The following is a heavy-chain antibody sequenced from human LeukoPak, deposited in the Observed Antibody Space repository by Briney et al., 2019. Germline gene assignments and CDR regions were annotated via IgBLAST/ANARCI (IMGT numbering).Heavy chain of an antibody. Sequence: GGSLRLFCAASRFTFSKSWMSWVRLAPGKGGEWVANIKQCGSEKYYVDSVKGRLNIYRHHHKISLYLQMNSLRAEDTAVYYCAGCSTVTTYFYSYYMAIWGKGTTVTVSS. J-gene: IGHJ6*03. D-gene: IGHD4-17*01. CDR2: IKQCGSEK. V-gene: IGHV3-7*01. CDR1: RFTFSKSW. CDR3: AGCSTVTTYFYSYYMAI.